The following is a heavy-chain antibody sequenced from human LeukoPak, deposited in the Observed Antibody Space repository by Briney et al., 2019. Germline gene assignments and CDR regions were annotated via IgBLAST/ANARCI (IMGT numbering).Heavy chain of an antibody. D-gene: IGHD2-2*03. V-gene: IGHV1-2*02. CDR2: INPKSGGT. CDR3: ARDGYCSSTACAFDI. Sequence: ASVKVSCKASGYTFTGSYMHWVRQAPGQGLEWMGWINPKSGGTNYAQKFQGRVTMTRDTSISTAYMELSRLRSDDKAVYYCARDGYCSSTACAFDIWGQGQWSPSLQ. J-gene: IGHJ3*02. CDR1: GYTFTGSY.